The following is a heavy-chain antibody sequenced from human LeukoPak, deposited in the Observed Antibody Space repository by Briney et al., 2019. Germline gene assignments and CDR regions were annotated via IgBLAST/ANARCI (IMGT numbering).Heavy chain of an antibody. Sequence: GGSLRLSCAASGFTFEDYGMSWVRPAPGKGLEWGSGINWNSGSTGYADSVKGRFTISRDNAKNSLYLQMNSLRAEDTALYHCARGGPYSSGWTPKYYFDYWGQGTLVTVSS. V-gene: IGHV3-20*01. CDR1: GFTFEDYG. CDR2: INWNSGST. J-gene: IGHJ4*02. CDR3: ARGGPYSSGWTPKYYFDY. D-gene: IGHD6-19*01.